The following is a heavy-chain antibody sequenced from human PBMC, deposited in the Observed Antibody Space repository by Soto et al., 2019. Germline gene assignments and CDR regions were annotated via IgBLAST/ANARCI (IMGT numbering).Heavy chain of an antibody. J-gene: IGHJ4*02. V-gene: IGHV1-2*04. CDR3: ARDSVYNSSGTYFDY. CDR2: INPNSGGT. D-gene: IGHD5-18*01. CDR1: GYTFTAYY. Sequence: ASVKVSCKTSGYTFTAYYMHWVRQAPGQGLEWMGWINPNSGGTNYAQKFQGWVTMTRDTSITTAYMELSRLTSDDTAVYYCARDSVYNSSGTYFDYWGQGSLVTVAS.